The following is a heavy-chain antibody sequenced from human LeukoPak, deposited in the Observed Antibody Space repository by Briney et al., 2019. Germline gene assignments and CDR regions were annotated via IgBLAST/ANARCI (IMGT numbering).Heavy chain of an antibody. CDR1: GYTFTNYD. D-gene: IGHD3-9*01. J-gene: IGHJ3*02. CDR2: INPNSGGT. V-gene: IGHV1-2*02. Sequence: ASVKVSCKTSGYTFTNYDIYWVRQAPGQGLEWMGWINPNSGGTNYAQKFQGRVTMTRDTSISTAYMELSRLRSDDTAVYYCARSGLRYFEWLFPGVNAFDIWGQGTMVTVSS. CDR3: ARSGLRYFEWLFPGVNAFDI.